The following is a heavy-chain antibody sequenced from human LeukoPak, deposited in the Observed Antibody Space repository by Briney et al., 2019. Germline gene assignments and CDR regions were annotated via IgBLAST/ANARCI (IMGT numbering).Heavy chain of an antibody. Sequence: GGSLRLSCSASGFTFSFYTINWVRQSPGQGLEWVSSITSRSKYIYYADSVKGRFTISRDNAKNSLFLQMNSLRVEDTAVYYCARGAGRPPTKAGAFDFWGQGTMVTVSS. D-gene: IGHD1-14*01. CDR2: ITSRSKYI. V-gene: IGHV3-21*06. CDR3: ARGAGRPPTKAGAFDF. J-gene: IGHJ3*01. CDR1: GFTFSFYT.